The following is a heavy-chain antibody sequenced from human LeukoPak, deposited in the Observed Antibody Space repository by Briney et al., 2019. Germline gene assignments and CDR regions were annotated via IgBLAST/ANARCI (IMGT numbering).Heavy chain of an antibody. D-gene: IGHD6-19*01. CDR1: VVTFSSYA. V-gene: IGHV3-30*04. CDR3: ARQSVAGVVLLDY. CDR2: KSYDGSNK. J-gene: IGHJ4*02. Sequence: GGSLRLSCAPSVVTFSSYARHWVCEALGRGLGWVAVKSYDGSNKSYADSVKGRFTISRDNSKNTLYLQMNSLRAEDTAVYYCARQSVAGVVLLDYWGQGTLVTVSS.